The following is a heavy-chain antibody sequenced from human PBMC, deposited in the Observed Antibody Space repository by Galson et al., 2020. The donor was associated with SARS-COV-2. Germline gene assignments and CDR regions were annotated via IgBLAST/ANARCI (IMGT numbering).Heavy chain of an antibody. D-gene: IGHD3-10*01. CDR2: INTNTGNP. J-gene: IGHJ4*02. Sequence: ASVKVSCKASGYIFNNYALNWVRQAPGQGLEWMAWINTNTGNPTYAQGFTGRFAFSLDTSISTAYLQISSLKAEDTAIYYCARGAGAWFGELLDYWCQGTLVTVSS. CDR1: GYIFNNYA. V-gene: IGHV7-4-1*02. CDR3: ARGAGAWFGELLDY.